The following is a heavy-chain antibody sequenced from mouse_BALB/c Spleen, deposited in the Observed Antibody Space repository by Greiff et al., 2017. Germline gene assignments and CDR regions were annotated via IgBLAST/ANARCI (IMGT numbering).Heavy chain of an antibody. D-gene: IGHD2-4*01. Sequence: VQLQQSGAELVRPGASVTLSCKASGYTFTSYWMHWVKLRPGQGFEWIGEINPSNGGTNYNEKFKRKATLTVDKSSSTAYMQLSSLTSEDSAVYYCTILGIYYDYDDYAMDYWGQGTSVTVSS. CDR1: GYTFTSYW. CDR2: INPSNGGT. CDR3: TILGIYYDYDDYAMDY. J-gene: IGHJ4*01. V-gene: IGHV1S16*01.